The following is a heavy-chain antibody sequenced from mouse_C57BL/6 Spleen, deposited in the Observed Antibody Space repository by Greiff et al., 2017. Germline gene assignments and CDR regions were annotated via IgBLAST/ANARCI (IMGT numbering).Heavy chain of an antibody. D-gene: IGHD1-1*01. V-gene: IGHV1-80*01. Sequence: QVQLQQSGAELVKPGASVKISCKASGYAFSSYWMNWVKQRPGKGLEWIGQIYPGDGDTNYNGKFKGKATLTADKSSSTAYMQLSSLTSEDSAVYFCARGDYYGSSPCAMDYWGQGTSVTVSS. CDR3: ARGDYYGSSPCAMDY. CDR1: GYAFSSYW. J-gene: IGHJ4*01. CDR2: IYPGDGDT.